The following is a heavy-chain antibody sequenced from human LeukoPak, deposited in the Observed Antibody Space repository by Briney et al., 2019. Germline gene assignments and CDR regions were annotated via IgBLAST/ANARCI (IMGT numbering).Heavy chain of an antibody. D-gene: IGHD3-22*01. Sequence: GGSLRLSCAASGFTFSSYWMHWVRQAPGKGLEWVSGISWNSGSIGYADSVKGRFTISRDNAKNSLYLQMNSLRAEDTALYYCAKDVYDSSGYYYEGAFDYWGQGTLVTVSS. J-gene: IGHJ4*02. CDR1: GFTFSSYW. V-gene: IGHV3-9*01. CDR2: ISWNSGSI. CDR3: AKDVYDSSGYYYEGAFDY.